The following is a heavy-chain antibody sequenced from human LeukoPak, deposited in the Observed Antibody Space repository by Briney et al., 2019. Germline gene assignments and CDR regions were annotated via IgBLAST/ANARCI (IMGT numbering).Heavy chain of an antibody. CDR2: IYYSGST. CDR1: GGSISSSSYY. V-gene: IGHV4-39*01. J-gene: IGHJ1*01. Sequence: PSETLSLTYTVSGGSISSSSYYWGWIRQPPGKGLEWIGSIYYSGSTYYNPSLKSRVTISVDTSKNQFSLKLSSVTAADTAVYYCASIIVGVTPQHWGQGTLVTVSS. CDR3: ASIIVGVTPQH. D-gene: IGHD1-26*01.